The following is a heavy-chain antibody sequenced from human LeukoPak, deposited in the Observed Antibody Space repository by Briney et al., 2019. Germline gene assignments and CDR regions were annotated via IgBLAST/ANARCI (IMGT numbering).Heavy chain of an antibody. D-gene: IGHD2-15*01. CDR3: ATDRAYCSGGSCYIGAWFDP. Sequence: ASVKVSCKVSGYTLTELSMHWVRQAPGKGLEWMGGFDPEDGETIYAQKFQGRVTMTEDTSTDTAYMELSSLRSEDTAVYYCATDRAYCSGGSCYIGAWFDPWGQGTLVTVSS. CDR1: GYTLTELS. V-gene: IGHV1-24*01. CDR2: FDPEDGET. J-gene: IGHJ5*02.